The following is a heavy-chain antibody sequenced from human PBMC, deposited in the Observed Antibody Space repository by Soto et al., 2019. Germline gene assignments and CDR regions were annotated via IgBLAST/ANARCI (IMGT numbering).Heavy chain of an antibody. CDR3: ARPGIHTYTGSSWYNDGIGDY. D-gene: IGHD6-13*01. CDR2: IYYSGST. Sequence: SETLSLTCTVSGGSISSSSYYWGWIRQPPGKGLEWIGSIYYSGSTYYNPSLKSRVTISVDTSKNQFSLKLSSVTAADTAVYYCARPGIHTYTGSSWYNDGIGDYWGQGTLVTVSS. V-gene: IGHV4-39*01. J-gene: IGHJ4*02. CDR1: GGSISSSSYY.